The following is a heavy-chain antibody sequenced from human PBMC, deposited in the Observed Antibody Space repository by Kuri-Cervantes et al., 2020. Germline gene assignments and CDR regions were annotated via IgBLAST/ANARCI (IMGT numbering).Heavy chain of an antibody. J-gene: IGHJ4*02. CDR1: GLTFSSYG. Sequence: GGSLRLSCAASGLTFSSYGMHWVRQAPGKGLEWVAVISYDGSNKYYADSVKGRFTISRDNSKNTLYLQMNSLRAEDTAVYYCARDSGPHITMVRGTPFDYWGQGTLVTVSS. V-gene: IGHV3-30*03. CDR3: ARDSGPHITMVRGTPFDY. D-gene: IGHD3-10*01. CDR2: ISYDGSNK.